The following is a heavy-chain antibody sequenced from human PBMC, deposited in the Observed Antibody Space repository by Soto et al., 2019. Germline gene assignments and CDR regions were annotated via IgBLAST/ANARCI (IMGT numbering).Heavy chain of an antibody. CDR3: ARIRIAADGRGSDL. J-gene: IGHJ5*02. V-gene: IGHV3-11*05. CDR1: GFTFSDYY. Sequence: QVQLVESGGALVKPGGSLRLSCAASGFTFSDYYMTWIRQAPGKGLEWVSFISYRGTYTNYAESVKGRFTISRDNARRSLHLQMSSLRAEDTAVYYCARIRIAADGRGSDLWGQGTLVTVSS. D-gene: IGHD6-13*01. CDR2: ISYRGTYT.